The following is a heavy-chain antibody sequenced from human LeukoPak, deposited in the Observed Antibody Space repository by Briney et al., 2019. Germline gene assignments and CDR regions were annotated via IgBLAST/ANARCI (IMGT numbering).Heavy chain of an antibody. J-gene: IGHJ4*02. V-gene: IGHV3-15*01. CDR1: GFTFSNAW. Sequence: PGGSLRLSCAASGFTFSNAWMSWVRQAPGKGLEWVGRIRSKTDGGTTDYAAPVKGRFTISRDDSKNTLYLQMNSLKTEDTAVYYCTTAGDFWSGYYTRFDYWGQGTLVTVSS. D-gene: IGHD3-3*01. CDR2: IRSKTDGGTT. CDR3: TTAGDFWSGYYTRFDY.